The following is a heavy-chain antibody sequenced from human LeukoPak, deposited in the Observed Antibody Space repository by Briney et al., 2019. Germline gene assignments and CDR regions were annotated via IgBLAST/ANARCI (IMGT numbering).Heavy chain of an antibody. CDR3: ARGGYYYDSSGYYADY. CDR2: IYYSGST. CDR1: GGSISSYY. Sequence: SETLSLTCTVSGGSISSYYWSWIRQPPGKGLEWIGYIYYSGSTNYNPSLKSRVTISVDTSKNQFSLKLSSVTAADAAVYYCARGGYYYDSSGYYADYWGQGTLVTVSS. D-gene: IGHD3-22*01. V-gene: IGHV4-59*01. J-gene: IGHJ4*02.